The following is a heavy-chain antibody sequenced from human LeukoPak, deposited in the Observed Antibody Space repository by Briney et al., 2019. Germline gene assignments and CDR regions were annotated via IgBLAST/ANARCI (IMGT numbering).Heavy chain of an antibody. V-gene: IGHV3-30*03. CDR3: ATPGFGY. CDR1: GFTFSSYG. Sequence: PGGSLRLSCAASGFTFSSYGMHWVRQAPGKGLEWVAVISYDGSNKYYADSVKGRFTISRDNSKNTLYLQMNSLRAEDTAVYYSATPGFGYWGQGTLVTVSS. D-gene: IGHD3-10*01. J-gene: IGHJ4*02. CDR2: ISYDGSNK.